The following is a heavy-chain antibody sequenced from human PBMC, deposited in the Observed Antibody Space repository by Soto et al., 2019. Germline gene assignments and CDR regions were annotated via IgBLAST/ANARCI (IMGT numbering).Heavy chain of an antibody. CDR2: MYHSGST. Sequence: SETLSLTCAVSGHSISSGFYSWGWIRQPPGKGLEWIGSMYHSGSTYYNPSLKSRVTMSVDTSKNQLSLKLTSLTAADTAVYYWARYGYSYSMRFFDKWGQGTRVTVSS. J-gene: IGHJ4*02. D-gene: IGHD5-18*01. CDR3: ARYGYSYSMRFFDK. V-gene: IGHV4-38-2*01. CDR1: GHSISSGFYS.